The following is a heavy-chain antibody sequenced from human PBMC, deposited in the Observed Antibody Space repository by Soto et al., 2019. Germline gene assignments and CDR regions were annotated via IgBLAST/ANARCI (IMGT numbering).Heavy chain of an antibody. J-gene: IGHJ2*01. V-gene: IGHV4-34*01. CDR2: INHSGST. Sequence: SETLSLTCAVYGGSFSGYYWSWIRQPPGKGLEWIGEINHSGSTNYNPSLKSRVTISVDTSKNQFSLKLSSVTAADTAVYYCARVRGTPRHVTIVVVIASRYFDLWGRGTLVTVSS. CDR1: GGSFSGYY. D-gene: IGHD2-21*01. CDR3: ARVRGTPRHVTIVVVIASRYFDL.